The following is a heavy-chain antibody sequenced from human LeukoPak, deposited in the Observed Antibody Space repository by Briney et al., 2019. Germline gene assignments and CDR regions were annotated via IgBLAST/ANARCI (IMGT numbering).Heavy chain of an antibody. CDR3: ARAEAVAGFFDY. Sequence: GGSLRLSCAASGFTFSDYYMSWIRQAPGKGLEWVSYISSSGSTIYYADSVKGRFTISRDNSKNTLYLQMNSLRAEDTAVYYCARAEAVAGFFDYWGQGTLVTVSS. D-gene: IGHD6-19*01. J-gene: IGHJ4*02. V-gene: IGHV3-11*04. CDR2: ISSSGSTI. CDR1: GFTFSDYY.